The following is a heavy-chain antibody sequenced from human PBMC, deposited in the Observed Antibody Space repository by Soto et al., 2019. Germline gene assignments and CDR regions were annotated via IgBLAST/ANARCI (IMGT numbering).Heavy chain of an antibody. CDR2: IYYSGST. CDR1: GGSISSGDYY. V-gene: IGHV4-30-4*01. D-gene: IGHD6-19*01. J-gene: IGHJ4*02. CDR3: ARDPWGSGCNFDY. Sequence: QVQLQESGPGLVKPSQTLSLTCTVSGGSISSGDYYWSWIRQPPGKGLEWIGYIYYSGSTYYNPSLKRRVTISVDTSKNQFSLKLSSVTAADTAVYYCARDPWGSGCNFDYWGQGTLVTVSS.